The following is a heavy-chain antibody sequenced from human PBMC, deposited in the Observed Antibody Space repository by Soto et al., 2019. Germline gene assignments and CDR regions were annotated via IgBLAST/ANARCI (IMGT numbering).Heavy chain of an antibody. Sequence: LSLTGAVYGESFSGYSWNWIRQPPGKGLEWIGKINHSGSTTYNPSLGKSRVTISVGTSKNQFSLKLSSVTAADTAVYYCARGKTYCTGGSCYEHFDFWGQGTLVTVSS. V-gene: IGHV4-34*01. CDR1: GESFSGYS. D-gene: IGHD2-15*01. CDR2: INHSGST. J-gene: IGHJ4*02. CDR3: ARGKTYCTGGSCYEHFDF.